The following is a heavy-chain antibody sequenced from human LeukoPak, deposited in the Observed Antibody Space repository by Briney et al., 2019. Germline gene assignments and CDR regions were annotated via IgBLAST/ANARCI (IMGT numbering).Heavy chain of an antibody. Sequence: PGGSLRLSCAASGFTFSSYWMHWVRQAPGKGLVWVSRINSDGSSTSYADSVKGRFTISRDNAKNTLYLQMNSLRAEDTAVYYCTRRAVATFAADYWGQGTLVTVSS. J-gene: IGHJ4*02. D-gene: IGHD5-12*01. CDR1: GFTFSSYW. CDR2: INSDGSST. V-gene: IGHV3-74*01. CDR3: TRRAVATFAADY.